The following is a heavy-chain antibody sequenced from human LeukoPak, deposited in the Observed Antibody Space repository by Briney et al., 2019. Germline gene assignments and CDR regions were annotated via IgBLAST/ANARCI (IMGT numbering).Heavy chain of an antibody. CDR2: ISGSGGST. CDR1: GFTFSSYA. CDR3: AENEVVVVPAAIDGYYFDY. V-gene: IGHV3-23*01. J-gene: IGHJ4*02. D-gene: IGHD2-2*02. Sequence: PGGSLRLSCAASGFTFSSYAMSWVRQAPGKGLEWVSAISGSGGSTYYADSVKGRFTISRDNSKNTLYLQMNSLRAEDTAVYYCAENEVVVVPAAIDGYYFDYWGQGTLVTVSS.